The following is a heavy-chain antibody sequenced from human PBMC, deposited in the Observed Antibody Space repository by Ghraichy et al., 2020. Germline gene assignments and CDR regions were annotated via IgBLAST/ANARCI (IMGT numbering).Heavy chain of an antibody. V-gene: IGHV3-30*18. D-gene: IGHD2-21*02. CDR1: GFTFSSYG. Sequence: GGSLRLSCAASGFTFSSYGMHWVRQAPGKGLEWVAVISYDGNNKNYADSVKGRFTISRDNSKNTLYLQINSLRAEDTAVYYCAKDVSGVVVTASGFDYWGQGTLVTVFS. CDR3: AKDVSGVVVTASGFDY. J-gene: IGHJ4*02. CDR2: ISYDGNNK.